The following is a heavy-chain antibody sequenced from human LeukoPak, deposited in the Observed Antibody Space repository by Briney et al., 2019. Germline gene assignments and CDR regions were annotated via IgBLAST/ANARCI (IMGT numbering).Heavy chain of an antibody. CDR3: VRDARYCPDV. CDR2: LISDGSSA. V-gene: IGHV3-74*01. CDR1: GFTFSSYW. Sequence: GGSLRLSCAASGFTFSSYWMHWVRPAPGKGLVWVSRLISDGSSASYADSVKGRFTISRGNTKNTLYLQMNSLRAEDTAIYYCVRDARYCPDVWGQGTTVTVSS. D-gene: IGHD2-8*02. J-gene: IGHJ6*02.